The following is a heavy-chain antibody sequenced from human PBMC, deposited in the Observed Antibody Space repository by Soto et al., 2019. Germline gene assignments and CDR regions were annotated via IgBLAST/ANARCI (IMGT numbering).Heavy chain of an antibody. J-gene: IGHJ4*02. CDR1: GVSISSSSYY. V-gene: IGHV4-39*01. CDR2: IYYGGSS. CDR3: ARHGSY. Sequence: SETLSLTCAVSGVSISSSSYYWGWIRQPPGKGLGWIGTIYYGGSSYSNPSLKSRVTISLDTSKNQFSLTLTSVTAADTAVYYCARHGSYWGQGTLVTVSS.